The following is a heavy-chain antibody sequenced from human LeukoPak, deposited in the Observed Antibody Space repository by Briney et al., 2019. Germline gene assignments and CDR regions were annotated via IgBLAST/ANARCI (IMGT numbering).Heavy chain of an antibody. CDR2: INHSGST. CDR3: ARAKGSGSSNKRYYYGMDV. CDR1: GGSFSGYY. J-gene: IGHJ6*04. Sequence: PSETLSLTCAVYGGSFSGYYWSWIRQPPGKGLGWIGEINHSGSTNYNPSLKSRVTISVDTSKNQFSLKLSSVTAADTAVYYCARAKGSGSSNKRYYYGMDVWGKGTTVTVSS. V-gene: IGHV4-34*01. D-gene: IGHD3-10*01.